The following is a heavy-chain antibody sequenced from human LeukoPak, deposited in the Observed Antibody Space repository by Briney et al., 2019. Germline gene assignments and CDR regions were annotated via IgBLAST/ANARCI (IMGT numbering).Heavy chain of an antibody. CDR1: GGSISSYY. V-gene: IGHV4-59*01. Sequence: PSETLSLTCTVSGGSISSYYWSWIRQPPGKGLEWIGYIYYSGSTNYNPSLKSRVTISVDTSKNQFSLKLSSVTAADTAVYYCARDGRYSGYEYYFDYWGQGTLVTVSS. D-gene: IGHD5-12*01. CDR2: IYYSGST. CDR3: ARDGRYSGYEYYFDY. J-gene: IGHJ4*02.